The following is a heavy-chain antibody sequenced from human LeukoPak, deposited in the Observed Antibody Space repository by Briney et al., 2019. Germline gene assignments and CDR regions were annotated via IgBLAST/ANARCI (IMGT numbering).Heavy chain of an antibody. J-gene: IGHJ4*02. V-gene: IGHV3-7*01. CDR2: IKQDASDK. CDR3: ASVVIRPY. D-gene: IGHD3-3*01. Sequence: LEWVANIKQDASDKYYVHSVKGRFTISRDNAKNSLYLQMNSLRAEDTAVYYCASVVIRPYWGQGTLVTVSS.